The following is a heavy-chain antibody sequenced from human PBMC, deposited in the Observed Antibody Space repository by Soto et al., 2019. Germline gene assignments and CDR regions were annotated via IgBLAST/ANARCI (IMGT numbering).Heavy chain of an antibody. CDR3: ARDNQRRYFDY. CDR1: GYTFTSYG. CDR2: ISAYNGNT. Sequence: QVQLVQSGAEVKKPGASVKSSCQASGYTFTSYGISWLRQAPGQGREGMGWISAYNGNTNYAQKLQGRVTMTTDTSTSTAYMELRSLRSDDTAVYYWARDNQRRYFDYWGQGTLVTVSS. V-gene: IGHV1-18*01. J-gene: IGHJ4*02. D-gene: IGHD2-2*01.